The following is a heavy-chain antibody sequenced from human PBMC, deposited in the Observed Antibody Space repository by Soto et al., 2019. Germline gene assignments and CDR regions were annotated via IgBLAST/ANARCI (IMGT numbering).Heavy chain of an antibody. CDR1: GGSISSYY. CDR3: ARETRPNYCSSTSCYAGVGMDV. V-gene: IGHV4-59*01. J-gene: IGHJ6*02. Sequence: SETLSLTCTVSGGSISSYYWSWIRQPPGKGLEWIGYIYYSGSTNYNPSLKSRVTISVDTSKNQFSLKLSSVTAADTAVYYCARETRPNYCSSTSCYAGVGMDVWGQGTTVTV. D-gene: IGHD2-2*01. CDR2: IYYSGST.